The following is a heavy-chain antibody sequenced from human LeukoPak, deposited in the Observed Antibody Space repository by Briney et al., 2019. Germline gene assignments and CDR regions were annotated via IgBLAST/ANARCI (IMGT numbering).Heavy chain of an antibody. J-gene: IGHJ6*04. CDR3: AKDPPGVGGMDV. D-gene: IGHD3-3*01. CDR1: GFTFSSYG. CDR2: ISYDGSNK. V-gene: IGHV3-30*18. Sequence: GGSLRLSCAASGFTFSSYGMHWVRQAPGKGLEWVAVISYDGSNKHYADSVKGRFTISRDNSKNTLYLQMNSLRAEDTAVYYCAKDPPGVGGMDVWGKGTTVTVSS.